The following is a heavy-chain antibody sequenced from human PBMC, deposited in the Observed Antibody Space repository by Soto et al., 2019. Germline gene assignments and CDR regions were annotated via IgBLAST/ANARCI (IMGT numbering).Heavy chain of an antibody. CDR2: ISAYNGNT. Sequence: ASVKVSCKASGYTFTSYGISWVRQAPGQGLEWMGWISAYNGNTNYAQKLQGRVTMTTDTSTSTAYMELRSLRSDDTAVYYCARDRIVGATTTHPRIPASYYYYGMDVWGQGTTVTVSS. J-gene: IGHJ6*02. D-gene: IGHD1-26*01. V-gene: IGHV1-18*01. CDR3: ARDRIVGATTTHPRIPASYYYYGMDV. CDR1: GYTFTSYG.